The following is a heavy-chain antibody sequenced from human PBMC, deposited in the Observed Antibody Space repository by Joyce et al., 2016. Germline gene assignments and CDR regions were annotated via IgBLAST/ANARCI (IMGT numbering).Heavy chain of an antibody. D-gene: IGHD3-16*01. CDR2: ISSTGST. CDR1: GDSVTSLF. CDR3: ARDGGYYFDY. V-gene: IGHV4-59*02. Sequence: QVHLQESGPGLVKPSETLSLTCTVSGDSVTSLFWNWIRQPPGKGLEWVAHISSTGSTKYNPSLKSRATISLDAPRNQFSLKLTSVTAADTDIYYCARDGGYYFDYWGQGTLVAVSS. J-gene: IGHJ4*02.